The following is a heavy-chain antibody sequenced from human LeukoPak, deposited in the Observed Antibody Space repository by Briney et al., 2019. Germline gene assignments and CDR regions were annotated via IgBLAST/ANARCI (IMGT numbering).Heavy chain of an antibody. J-gene: IGHJ4*02. Sequence: GGSLRLSCAASGFTFSTHVMHWVRQAPGKGLEWVSGISPSGDITYYADSVKGRFTISRDNSKNTLYLEVISLTAEDTAVYYCAKDDAWLRFGEWSQGTLVTVSS. D-gene: IGHD3-10*01. CDR2: ISPSGDIT. CDR3: AKDDAWLRFGE. CDR1: GFTFSTHV. V-gene: IGHV3-23*01.